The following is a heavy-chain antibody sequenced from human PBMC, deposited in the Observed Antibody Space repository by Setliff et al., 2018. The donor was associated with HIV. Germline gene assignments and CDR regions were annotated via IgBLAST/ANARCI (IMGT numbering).Heavy chain of an antibody. CDR3: ARRGIAAAGSDS. D-gene: IGHD6-13*01. V-gene: IGHV4-38-2*01. CDR2: THHSGST. Sequence: SETLSLTCAVSASSISSDYCWGWIRQPPGKGLEWIGSTHHSGSTYYTPSLKSRVTISVDTSQNQFSLKLNSVTAADTAVYYCARRGIAAAGSDSWGQGTLVTVSS. CDR1: ASSISSDYC. J-gene: IGHJ4*02.